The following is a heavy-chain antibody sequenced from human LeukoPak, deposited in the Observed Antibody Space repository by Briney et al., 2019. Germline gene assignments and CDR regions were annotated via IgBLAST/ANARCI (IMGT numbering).Heavy chain of an antibody. V-gene: IGHV3-7*01. D-gene: IGHD3-10*01. CDR1: GFTFSGYW. CDR2: IKQDGGEK. CDR3: ARDRGFGQADV. J-gene: IGHJ6*04. Sequence: AGGSLRLSCAASGFTFSGYWMSWLRQAPGKGLEWVANIKQDGGEKYYVDSVKGRFTISRDNAKNSLYPQMNSLRAEDTAVYYCARDRGFGQADVWGKGTTVTVSS.